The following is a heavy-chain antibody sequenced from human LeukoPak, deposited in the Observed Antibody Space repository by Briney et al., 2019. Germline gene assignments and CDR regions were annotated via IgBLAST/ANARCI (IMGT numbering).Heavy chain of an antibody. CDR1: GYSFTTYW. CDR3: ARVWTSYYGMDV. J-gene: IGHJ6*02. D-gene: IGHD3/OR15-3a*01. Sequence: GESLKISCKASGYSFTTYWIGWVRQVPGKGLEWMGIIYPADSTAHYSPSFQGQVTISVDKSINTAYLQWSRLKASDTAMYYCARVWTSYYGMDVWGQGTTVTVSS. CDR2: IYPADSTA. V-gene: IGHV5-51*01.